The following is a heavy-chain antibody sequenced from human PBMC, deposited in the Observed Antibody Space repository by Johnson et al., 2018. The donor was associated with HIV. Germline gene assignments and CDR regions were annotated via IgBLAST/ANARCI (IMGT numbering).Heavy chain of an antibody. D-gene: IGHD5-18*01. J-gene: IGHJ3*01. CDR3: AKDRIRSTAPDTFDV. CDR1: EFPFSSYW. V-gene: IGHV3-23*04. Sequence: VQLVESGGGVVQPGRSLRLSCAASEFPFSSYWMHWVRQAPGKGLVWVSAISGSGDSAYYADSVKGRFTISRDTSKNTLYLQMDSLRAVDTAVFYCAKDRIRSTAPDTFDVWGQGTMVTVSS. CDR2: ISGSGDSA.